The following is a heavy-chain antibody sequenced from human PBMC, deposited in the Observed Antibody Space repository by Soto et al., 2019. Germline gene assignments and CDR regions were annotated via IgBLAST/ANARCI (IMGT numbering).Heavy chain of an antibody. Sequence: GPVKVSCKASGYTFNTYDIEWVRLATGQGLEWMGSMNPNTGSTDYAQKFQGRVTMTMTTSISTAYLELSSLRSDDTAIYYCARTMGGIAAAGSDFWGQGTLVTVSS. CDR2: MNPNTGST. CDR1: GYTFNTYD. D-gene: IGHD6-13*01. CDR3: ARTMGGIAAAGSDF. J-gene: IGHJ4*02. V-gene: IGHV1-8*01.